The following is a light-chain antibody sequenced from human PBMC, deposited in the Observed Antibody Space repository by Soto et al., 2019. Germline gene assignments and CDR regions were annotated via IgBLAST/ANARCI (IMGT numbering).Light chain of an antibody. J-gene: IGLJ3*02. CDR3: QSYDSSLSGWV. Sequence: QTVVTQPPSVSGAPGQRVTISCTGSSSNVGAGSDLHWYQQLPGTAPKLLIYGNNNRPSGVPDRFSGSKSGTSASLAISGLQAEDEADYYCQSYDSSLSGWVFGGGTKVTVL. CDR2: GNN. V-gene: IGLV1-40*01. CDR1: SSNVGAGSD.